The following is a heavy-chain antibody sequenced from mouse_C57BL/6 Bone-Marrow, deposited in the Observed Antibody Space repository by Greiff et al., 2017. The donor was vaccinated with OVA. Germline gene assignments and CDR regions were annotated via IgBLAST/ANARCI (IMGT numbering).Heavy chain of an antibody. J-gene: IGHJ1*03. Sequence: VQLQQSGAELVKPGASVKLSCKASGYTFTEYTIHWVKQRSGQGLEWIGWFYPGSGSIKYNEKFKDKATLTADNSSSTVYMELSRLTSEDSAVYICARHEETYYRCYWYFDVWGTGTTVTVSS. V-gene: IGHV1-62-2*01. D-gene: IGHD2-10*01. CDR3: ARHEETYYRCYWYFDV. CDR1: GYTFTEYT. CDR2: FYPGSGSI.